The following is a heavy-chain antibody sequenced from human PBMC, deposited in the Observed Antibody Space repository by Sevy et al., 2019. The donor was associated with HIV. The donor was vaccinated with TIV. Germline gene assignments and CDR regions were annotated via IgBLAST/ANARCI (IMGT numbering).Heavy chain of an antibody. V-gene: IGHV3-7*03. J-gene: IGHJ4*02. CDR1: GFTXSSYW. D-gene: IGHD1-1*01. Sequence: GGSLRLSCAASGFTXSSYWMSWLRQAPGKGLEWVANIKQDGSEKYYVDSVKGRFTISRDNAKNSLYLQMNSLRAEDTAVYYCARGYDYFDYWGQGTLVTVSS. CDR2: IKQDGSEK. CDR3: ARGYDYFDY.